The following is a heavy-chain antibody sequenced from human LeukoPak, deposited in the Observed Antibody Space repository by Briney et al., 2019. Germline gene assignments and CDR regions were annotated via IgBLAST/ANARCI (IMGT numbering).Heavy chain of an antibody. V-gene: IGHV3-7*01. CDR3: ARDPGRDGYAPALYQDY. D-gene: IGHD5-24*01. J-gene: IGHJ4*02. CDR1: GFTSSSYW. Sequence: PGGSLRLSCAASGFTSSSYWMSWVRQAPGKGLEWVANIKQDGSEKYYVDSVKGRFTISRDNAKNSLYLQMNSLRAEDTAVYYCARDPGRDGYAPALYQDYWGQGTLVTVSP. CDR2: IKQDGSEK.